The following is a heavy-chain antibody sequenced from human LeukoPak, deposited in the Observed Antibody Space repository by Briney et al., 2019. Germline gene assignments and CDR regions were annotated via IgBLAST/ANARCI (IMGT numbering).Heavy chain of an antibody. J-gene: IGHJ3*02. D-gene: IGHD5-24*01. CDR2: IYPADSDT. CDR3: ARRDGYGAYDI. CDR1: GYRFTTYW. Sequence: GESLKISCKGSGYRFTTYWIGWVRQMPGKGLEWMGIIYPADSDTRYSPSFQGQVTISADKSISTAYLQWNSLKASDTAMYYCARRDGYGAYDIWGQGTMVTVSS. V-gene: IGHV5-51*01.